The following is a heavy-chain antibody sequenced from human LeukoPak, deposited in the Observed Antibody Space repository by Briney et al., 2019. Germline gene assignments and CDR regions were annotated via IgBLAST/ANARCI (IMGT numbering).Heavy chain of an antibody. Sequence: PSETLSLTCTVSGGSISSYYWSWIRQPPGKGLEWIGYIYYSGSTNYNPSLKSRVTISVDTSKNQFSLKLSSVTAANTAVYYCARVKGINYYDSSGYYEAFDYWGQGTLVTVSS. CDR2: IYYSGST. V-gene: IGHV4-59*01. J-gene: IGHJ4*02. CDR3: ARVKGINYYDSSGYYEAFDY. CDR1: GGSISSYY. D-gene: IGHD3-22*01.